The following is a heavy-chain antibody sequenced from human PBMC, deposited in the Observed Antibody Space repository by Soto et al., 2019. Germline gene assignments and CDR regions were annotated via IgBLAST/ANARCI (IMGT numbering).Heavy chain of an antibody. V-gene: IGHV4-39*01. CDR3: AVLDSTGNWFDP. Sequence: QLQLQESGPGLVKPSETLSLTCTVSGGSISSSDFYWGWLRQTPGKGLEFIGSMYYSGTTYYNPSLKSRVTISVDTSKNQFTLKLISVTAAETAEYYCAVLDSTGNWFDPWGEGALVTVSS. J-gene: IGHJ5*02. CDR1: GGSISSSDFY. CDR2: MYYSGTT. D-gene: IGHD6-25*01.